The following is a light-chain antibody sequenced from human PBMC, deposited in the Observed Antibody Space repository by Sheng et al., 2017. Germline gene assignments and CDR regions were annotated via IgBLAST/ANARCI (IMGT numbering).Light chain of an antibody. V-gene: IGLV2-11*01. CDR3: CSYAGSYTYV. CDR2: DVT. Sequence: QSVLTQPRSVSGSPGQSVTISCTGTNSDVGGYNYVSWYQQHPGKAPKLMIYDVTKRPSGVPDRFSGSKSGDTASLTISGLQAEDEADYYCCSYAGSYTYVFGIGTKVTVL. J-gene: IGLJ1*01. CDR1: NSDVGGYNY.